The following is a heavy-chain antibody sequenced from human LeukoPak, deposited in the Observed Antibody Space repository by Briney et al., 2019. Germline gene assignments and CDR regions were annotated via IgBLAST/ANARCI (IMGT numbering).Heavy chain of an antibody. V-gene: IGHV1-2*02. CDR2: INPNSGGT. CDR3: AVLGPAIPDDAFDI. J-gene: IGHJ3*02. Sequence: ASVKVSCKASGYTFTDYYMHWVRQAPGQGLEWVGWINPNSGGTNYAQNFRGRVTMTRDTSVNTAYMELSRLRADDTAMYYCAVLGPAIPDDAFDIWGQGTMVTVSS. CDR1: GYTFTDYY. D-gene: IGHD2-21*01.